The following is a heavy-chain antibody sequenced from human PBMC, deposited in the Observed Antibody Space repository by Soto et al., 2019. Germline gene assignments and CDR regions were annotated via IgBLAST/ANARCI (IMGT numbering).Heavy chain of an antibody. J-gene: IGHJ4*02. Sequence: GSLRLSCAASGFTFSSYNMNSVRQAPGKGLEWVSSISSSSSYIYYADSVKGRFTISRDNAKNSLYLQMNSLRAEDTAVYYCARLGSKWDLTDFDYWGQGTLVTVSS. CDR2: ISSSSSYI. D-gene: IGHD1-26*01. CDR3: ARLGSKWDLTDFDY. CDR1: GFTFSSYN. V-gene: IGHV3-21*01.